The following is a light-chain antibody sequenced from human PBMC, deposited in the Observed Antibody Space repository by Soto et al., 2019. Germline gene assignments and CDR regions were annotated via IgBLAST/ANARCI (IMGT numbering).Light chain of an antibody. V-gene: IGKV3-15*01. CDR3: QQYNKWPPWT. CDR1: QSVRNN. J-gene: IGKJ1*01. Sequence: EIVMTQSPVTLSVSPGEGATLFCRASQSVRNNLAWYQQKPGLAPRLLIYAVSTSATGVPARFSGNGSETEFTLTISGLQSDDFALYYCQQYNKWPPWTFGQGTKVEIK. CDR2: AVS.